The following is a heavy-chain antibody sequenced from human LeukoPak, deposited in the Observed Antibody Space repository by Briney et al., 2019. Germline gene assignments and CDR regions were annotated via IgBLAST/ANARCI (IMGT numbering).Heavy chain of an antibody. V-gene: IGHV3-30*02. J-gene: IGHJ6*03. CDR2: IRYDGSNK. CDR3: AKDSSYGYYYYMDV. D-gene: IGHD5-18*01. CDR1: GFTFSSYA. Sequence: GRSLRLSCAASGFTFSSYAMHWVRQAPGKGLEWVAFIRYDGSNKYYADSVKGRFTISRDNSKNTLYLQMNSLRAEDTAVYYCAKDSSYGYYYYMDVWGKGTTVTVPS.